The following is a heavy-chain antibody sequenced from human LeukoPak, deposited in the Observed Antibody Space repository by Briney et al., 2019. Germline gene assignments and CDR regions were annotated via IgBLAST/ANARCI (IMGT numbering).Heavy chain of an antibody. CDR2: ISSSGGRT. Sequence: PGGSLRLSCAASEFTFGDYEMNWVRQAPGKGLEWVSFISSSGGRTYYAESVKGRFIISRDNAKNSLYLQMNSLRAEDTAVYYCAKNNYHYDILTGLDYWGQGTLVTVSS. CDR3: AKNNYHYDILTGLDY. V-gene: IGHV3-48*03. D-gene: IGHD3-9*01. CDR1: EFTFGDYE. J-gene: IGHJ4*02.